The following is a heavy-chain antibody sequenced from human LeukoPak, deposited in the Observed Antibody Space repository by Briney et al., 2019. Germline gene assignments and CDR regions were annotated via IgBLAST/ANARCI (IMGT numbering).Heavy chain of an antibody. V-gene: IGHV4-59*01. Sequence: SEALSLTCTVSGGSISSYYWSWIRQPPGKGLEWIGYIYHSGSTNYNPSLKSRVSISVDTSTNQFSLKLSSVSAADTAVYYCARGYCTNGVCYIGPFDYWGQGTLVTVSS. CDR1: GGSISSYY. CDR3: ARGYCTNGVCYIGPFDY. D-gene: IGHD2-8*01. J-gene: IGHJ4*02. CDR2: IYHSGST.